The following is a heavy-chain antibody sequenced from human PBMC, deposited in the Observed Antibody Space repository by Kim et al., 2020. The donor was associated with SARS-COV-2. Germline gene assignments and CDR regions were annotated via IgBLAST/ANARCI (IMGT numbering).Heavy chain of an antibody. D-gene: IGHD3-16*01. CDR3: ARSAGPYDYYFDY. J-gene: IGHJ4*02. CDR1: GYNLPSYW. V-gene: IGHV5-51*01. Sequence: GESLKISCKGSGYNLPSYWIGWVRQMPGKGLEWMGIIYLGDSDTRYSPSFRGQVTISADKSTTTAYLQWSSLKASDTAMYYCARSAGPYDYYFDYWGQGTLVTVSS. CDR2: IYLGDSDT.